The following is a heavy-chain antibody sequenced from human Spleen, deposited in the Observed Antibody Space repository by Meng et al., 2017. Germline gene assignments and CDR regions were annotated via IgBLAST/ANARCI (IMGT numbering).Heavy chain of an antibody. V-gene: IGHV3-23*01. Sequence: GESLKISCAASGFTFKNFAMGWVRQSPGKGLEWVSVIGVSGESTYYGDSVKGRFTISRDDSKNTLYLQMNSLRAEDTAVYYCASGELPTGALDYWGQGTLVTVSS. CDR1: GFTFKNFA. CDR2: IGVSGEST. J-gene: IGHJ4*02. D-gene: IGHD1-14*01. CDR3: ASGELPTGALDY.